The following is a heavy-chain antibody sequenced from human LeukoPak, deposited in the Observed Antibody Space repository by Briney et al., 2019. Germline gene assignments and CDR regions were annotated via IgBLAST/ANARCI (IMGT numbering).Heavy chain of an antibody. Sequence: ASVKVSCKASGYTFTSYYMHWVRQAPGQGLEWMGWINPNSGGTNYAQKFQGRVTMTRDTSISTAYMELSRLTSDDTAVYYCARDNSYSTSPEWFDPWGQGTLVTVSS. D-gene: IGHD6-6*01. V-gene: IGHV1-2*02. CDR1: GYTFTSYY. J-gene: IGHJ5*02. CDR3: ARDNSYSTSPEWFDP. CDR2: INPNSGGT.